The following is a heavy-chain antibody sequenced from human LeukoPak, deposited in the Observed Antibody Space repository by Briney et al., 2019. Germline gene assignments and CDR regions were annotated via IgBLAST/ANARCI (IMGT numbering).Heavy chain of an antibody. CDR2: ISSSSSYI. Sequence: GGSLRLSCAASGFTFSSYTMTWGRQAPSKGLGWVSCISSSSSYIYYADSVKGRFTISRANTKNSLILQMDSLIAEDTAVYYCARGKTAFDILTGYDYWGQGTLVTVSS. CDR3: ARGKTAFDILTGYDY. J-gene: IGHJ4*02. V-gene: IGHV3-21*01. D-gene: IGHD3-9*01. CDR1: GFTFSSYT.